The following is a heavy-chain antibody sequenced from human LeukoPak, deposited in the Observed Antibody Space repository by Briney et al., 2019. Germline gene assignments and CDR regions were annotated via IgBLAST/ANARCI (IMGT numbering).Heavy chain of an antibody. CDR3: ARGSVSGDHYYYAMDF. D-gene: IGHD6-19*01. V-gene: IGHV3-30*04. Sequence: TGGSLRLSGAASGFTFSSYAMSWVRQAPGKGLDCVALISFDGSKKYYADSVKDRFTISRDNSKNTLYLQMNSLTSEDTAVYYCARGSVSGDHYYYAMDFWGQGTTVIVSS. J-gene: IGHJ6*01. CDR2: ISFDGSKK. CDR1: GFTFSSYA.